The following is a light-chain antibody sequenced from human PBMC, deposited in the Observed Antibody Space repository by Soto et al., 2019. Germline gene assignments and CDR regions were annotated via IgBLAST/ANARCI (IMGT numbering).Light chain of an antibody. V-gene: IGLV2-14*04. J-gene: IGLJ1*01. CDR3: SSYTSSSTYNYV. CDR2: DVS. Sequence: FTGTSSDVGRYNYVSWYQQHPGKAPKLMIYDVSNRPSGVSNRFSGSKSGNTASLTISGLQAEDEADYNCSSYTSSSTYNYVFGTGTKVTVL. CDR1: SSDVGRYNY.